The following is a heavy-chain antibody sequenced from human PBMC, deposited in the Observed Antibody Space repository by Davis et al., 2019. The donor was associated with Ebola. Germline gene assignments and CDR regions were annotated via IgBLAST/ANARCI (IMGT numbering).Heavy chain of an antibody. CDR1: GGSVSSGSYY. D-gene: IGHD5-12*01. Sequence: SETLSLTCTVSGGSVSSGSYYWSWIRQPPGKGLEWIGYIYYSGSTNYNPSLKSRVTISVDTSKNQFSLKLSPVTAADTAVYYCARDSGYDPFDYWGQGTLVTVSS. CDR2: IYYSGST. CDR3: ARDSGYDPFDY. V-gene: IGHV4-61*01. J-gene: IGHJ4*02.